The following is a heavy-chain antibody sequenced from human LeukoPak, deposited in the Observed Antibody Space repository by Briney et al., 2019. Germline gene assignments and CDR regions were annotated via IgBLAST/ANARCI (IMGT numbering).Heavy chain of an antibody. Sequence: GGSLRLPCAASGFTFSTYNMNWVRQAPGKGLEWVSYITSSSSTIYYADSVQGRFTISRDNAKNSLYLQMNSLRAEDTAVYYCARYGAAPPHDAFDIWGQGTMVTVSS. CDR3: ARYGAAPPHDAFDI. CDR1: GFTFSTYN. D-gene: IGHD4/OR15-4a*01. J-gene: IGHJ3*02. V-gene: IGHV3-48*04. CDR2: ITSSSSTI.